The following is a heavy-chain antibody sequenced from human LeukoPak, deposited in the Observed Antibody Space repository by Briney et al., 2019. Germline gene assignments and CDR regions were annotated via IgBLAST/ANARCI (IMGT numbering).Heavy chain of an antibody. CDR3: AGGHFDFDS. J-gene: IGHJ4*02. V-gene: IGHV1-18*04. CDR1: GYTFITYG. Sequence: GASVTLSCTSSGYTFITYGFSWVRQPPGQGLELKGLTNPHTGDTNNENTLHDRGTITADPFTDNTYMELRSLRSDDTAAEYYAGGHFDFDSWGEESLV. CDR2: TNPHTGDT. D-gene: IGHD3-16*01.